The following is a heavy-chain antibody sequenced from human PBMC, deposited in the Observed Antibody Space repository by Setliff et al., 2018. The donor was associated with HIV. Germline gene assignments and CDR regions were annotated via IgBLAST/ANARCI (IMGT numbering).Heavy chain of an antibody. CDR3: ARKGSSSRSQEYYYDF. V-gene: IGHV4-4*09. CDR1: GGSISSYC. D-gene: IGHD6-13*01. CDR2: IFSSGST. Sequence: SETLSLTCTVSGGSISSYCWNWIRQSPGRGLEWIGFIFSSGSTKYNPSLQSRVTMSIDTSKKQVSLKLNSVTALETAVYYCARKGSSSRSQEYYYDFWGQGTLVTVS. J-gene: IGHJ4*02.